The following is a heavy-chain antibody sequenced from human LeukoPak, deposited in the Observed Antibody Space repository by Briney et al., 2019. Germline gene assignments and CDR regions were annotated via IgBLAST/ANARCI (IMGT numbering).Heavy chain of an antibody. CDR2: ISSSSSYI. CDR1: GFTFSSYS. V-gene: IGHV3-21*01. CDR3: ARDRGIVVPLDY. Sequence: PGGSLRLSCAASGFTFSSYSMNWVRQAPGKGLEWVSSISSSSSYIYYADSVKGRFTISRDNARNSLYLQMNSLRAEDTAVYYCARDRGIVVPLDYWGQGTLVTVSS. D-gene: IGHD3-22*01. J-gene: IGHJ4*02.